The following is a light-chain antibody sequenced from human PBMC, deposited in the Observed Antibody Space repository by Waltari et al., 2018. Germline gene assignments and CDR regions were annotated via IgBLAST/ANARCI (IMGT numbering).Light chain of an antibody. CDR3: GAWDYSLRVVV. V-gene: IGLV1-51*01. CDR2: DNK. J-gene: IGLJ3*02. Sequence: SVLPQPPSVSAAPRHTVTIPPSGRPSNSGSNSVSWYQQRPGTAPKPLIYDNKERPSGIPDRFSGSSSGTSATLGITGLQTGDEAEYYCGAWDYSLRVVVFGGGTKLTVL. CDR1: PSNSGSNS.